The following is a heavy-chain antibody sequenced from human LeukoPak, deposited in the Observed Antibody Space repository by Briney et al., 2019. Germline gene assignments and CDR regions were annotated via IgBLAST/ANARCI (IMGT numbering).Heavy chain of an antibody. CDR3: AKVSLARNIVGATAVDY. CDR1: GFTFSSYG. V-gene: IGHV3-23*01. CDR2: ISGSGGST. D-gene: IGHD1-26*01. Sequence: PGGSLRLSCAASGFTFSSYGMCWVRQAPGKGLEWVSAISGSGGSTYYADSVKGRFTISRDNSKNTLNLQMNSLRAEDTAVYYCAKVSLARNIVGATAVDYWGQGTLVTVSS. J-gene: IGHJ4*02.